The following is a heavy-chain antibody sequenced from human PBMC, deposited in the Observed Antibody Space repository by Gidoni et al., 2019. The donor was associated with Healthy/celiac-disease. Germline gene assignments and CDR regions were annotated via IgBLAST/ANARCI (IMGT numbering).Heavy chain of an antibody. D-gene: IGHD2-15*01. J-gene: IGHJ4*02. V-gene: IGHV1-3*01. CDR2: INAGNGNT. Sequence: QVQLVQSWAVVKKPGASVTVYCKASGYTFTSFATHWVRPAPGQRLELMEWINAGNGNTKYSQKFQGRVKINMDTYASTAYVELSSLIAEDTAVYYCERGRWSDYWGQGTLVTVSS. CDR3: ERGRWSDY. CDR1: GYTFTSFA.